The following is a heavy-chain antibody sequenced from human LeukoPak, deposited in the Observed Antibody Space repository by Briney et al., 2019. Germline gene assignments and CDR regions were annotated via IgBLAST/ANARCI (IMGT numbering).Heavy chain of an antibody. CDR3: AREAFTMVRGVIIESYYNYYGMDV. V-gene: IGHV4-34*01. CDR2: INHSGST. D-gene: IGHD3-10*01. CDR1: GGSFSNYY. J-gene: IGHJ6*04. Sequence: SETLSLTCAVYGGSFSNYYWSWIRQPPGKGLEWIGDINHSGSTNYNPSLKSRVTISVDTSKNQFSLKLSSVTAADTAVYYCAREAFTMVRGVIIESYYNYYGMDVWGKGTTVTVSS.